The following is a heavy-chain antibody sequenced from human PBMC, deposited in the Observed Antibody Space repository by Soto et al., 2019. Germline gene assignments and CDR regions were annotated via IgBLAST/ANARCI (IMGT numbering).Heavy chain of an antibody. V-gene: IGHV3-33*01. Sequence: GGSLRLSCAASGFTFSSYGMHWVRQAPGKGLEWVAVIWYDGSNKYYADSVKGRFTISRDNSKNTLYLQMNSLGAEDTAVYYCARDHLTGTTKSYYYYGMDVWGQGTTVTVSS. CDR2: IWYDGSNK. CDR1: GFTFSSYG. J-gene: IGHJ6*02. D-gene: IGHD1-20*01. CDR3: ARDHLTGTTKSYYYYGMDV.